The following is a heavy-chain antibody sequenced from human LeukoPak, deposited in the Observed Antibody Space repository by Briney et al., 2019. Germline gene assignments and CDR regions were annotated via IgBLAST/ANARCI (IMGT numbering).Heavy chain of an antibody. J-gene: IGHJ6*03. D-gene: IGHD6-13*01. CDR2: IYYSGST. Sequence: SETLSLTCTVSGGSISSSSYYWGWIRQPPGKGLEWIGSIYYSGSTYYNPSLKSRVTISVDTSKNQFSLKLSSVTAADTAVYYCARERYSSSWYGGYYYMDVWGKGTTVTISS. CDR1: GGSISSSSYY. CDR3: ARERYSSSWYGGYYYMDV. V-gene: IGHV4-39*07.